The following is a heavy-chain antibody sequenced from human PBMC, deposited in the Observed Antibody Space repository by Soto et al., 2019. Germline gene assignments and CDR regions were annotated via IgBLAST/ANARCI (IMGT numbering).Heavy chain of an antibody. CDR1: RFALSSFD. Sequence: GGSLRLSCAASRFALSSFDMDWVRQAPGKGLEWVSYINMDGGSTHYAESVKGRFTISRDNARNSLSLQMDSLRVEDTAVYYCVRDHSGLKDFDYWGQGTLVTVSS. CDR3: VRDHSGLKDFDY. D-gene: IGHD1-1*01. V-gene: IGHV3-48*03. CDR2: INMDGGST. J-gene: IGHJ4*02.